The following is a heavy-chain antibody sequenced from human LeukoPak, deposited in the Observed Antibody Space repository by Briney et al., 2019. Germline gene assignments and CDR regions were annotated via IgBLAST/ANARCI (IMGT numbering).Heavy chain of an antibody. V-gene: IGHV3-7*01. D-gene: IGHD3-22*01. CDR3: AFSMIVVGLFDY. Sequence: YWXSXXXXXPGKGGXWWANIKQDGSEKYYVDSVKGRFTIYRDNDKNSMYLQMNSLRAEDTAVYYCAFSMIVVGLFDYWGQGTLVTVSS. J-gene: IGHJ4*02. CDR1: YW. CDR2: IKQDGSEK.